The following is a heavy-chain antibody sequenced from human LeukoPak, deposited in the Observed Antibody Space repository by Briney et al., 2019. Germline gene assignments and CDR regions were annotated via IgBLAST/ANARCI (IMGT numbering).Heavy chain of an antibody. Sequence: SSETLSLTCTVSGGSISSGGYYWSWIRQHPGKGLEWIGYIYYSGSTYYNPSLKSRVTISVDTSKNQFSLKLSSVTAADTAVYYCARDSDGSGSSTGYFDYWGQGALVTVSS. D-gene: IGHD3-10*01. CDR2: IYYSGST. CDR1: GGSISSGGYY. J-gene: IGHJ4*02. V-gene: IGHV4-31*03. CDR3: ARDSDGSGSSTGYFDY.